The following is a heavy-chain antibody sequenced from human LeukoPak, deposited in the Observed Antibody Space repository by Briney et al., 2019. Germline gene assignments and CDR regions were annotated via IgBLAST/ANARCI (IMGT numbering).Heavy chain of an antibody. J-gene: IGHJ6*04. CDR3: ARYQSNYYDSSGPHYMDV. CDR1: GFTVSSNY. D-gene: IGHD3-22*01. V-gene: IGHV3-53*01. Sequence: GGSLRLSCAASGFTVSSNYMSWVRQAPGKGLEWVSVIYSGGSTYYADSVKGRFTISRDNSKNTLYLQMNSLRAEDTAVYYCARYQSNYYDSSGPHYMDVWGKGTTVTVSS. CDR2: IYSGGST.